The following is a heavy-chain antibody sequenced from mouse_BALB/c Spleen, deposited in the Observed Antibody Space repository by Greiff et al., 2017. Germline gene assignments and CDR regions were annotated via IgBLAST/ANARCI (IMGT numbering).Heavy chain of an antibody. D-gene: IGHD4-1*02. CDR2: INPSTGYT. Sequence: QVQLQQSGAELATPGASVKMSCKASGYTFTSYWMHWVKQRPGQGLEWIGYINPSTGYTEYNQKFKDKATLTADKSSSTAYMQLSSLTSEDSAVYYCATTGTGPGFAYWGQGTLVTVSA. CDR3: ATTGTGPGFAY. V-gene: IGHV1-4*01. J-gene: IGHJ3*01. CDR1: GYTFTSYW.